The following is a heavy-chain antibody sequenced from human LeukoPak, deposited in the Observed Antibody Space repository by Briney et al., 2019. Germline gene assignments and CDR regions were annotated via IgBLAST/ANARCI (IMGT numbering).Heavy chain of an antibody. J-gene: IGHJ5*02. CDR2: IIPIFGTA. V-gene: IGHV1-69*13. CDR3: ARGRRGDYCSGGSCYSGRFDP. CDR1: GGTFSSFA. Sequence: SVKVSCKASGGTFSSFAISWVRQAPGQGLEWMGGIIPIFGTANYAQKFQGRVTITADESTSTAYMELSSLRSEDTAVYYCARGRRGDYCSGGSCYSGRFDPWGQGTLVTVSS. D-gene: IGHD2-15*01.